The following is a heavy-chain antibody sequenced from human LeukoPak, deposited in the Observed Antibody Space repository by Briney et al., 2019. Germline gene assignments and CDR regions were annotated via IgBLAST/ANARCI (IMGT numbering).Heavy chain of an antibody. Sequence: SETLSLTCTVSGGSISSYYWSWIRQPAGRGLEWIGRIQTSGSTNYYPSLESRVTMSVDTSKNKFSLKVNSVTAADAAVYYYARAASSWAFDYWGQGTLVTVSS. J-gene: IGHJ4*02. D-gene: IGHD6-13*01. V-gene: IGHV4-4*07. CDR2: IQTSGST. CDR3: ARAASSWAFDY. CDR1: GGSISSYY.